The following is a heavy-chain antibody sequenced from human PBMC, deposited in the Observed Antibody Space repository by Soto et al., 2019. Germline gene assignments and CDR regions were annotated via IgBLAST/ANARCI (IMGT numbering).Heavy chain of an antibody. Sequence: PGGSLRLSCASSGFTFSSYGMHWVRQAPGKGLEWVAIISYDEINKYYADSVKGRFTISRDNSKNTLYLQMNSLRAEDTAVYYCARRSSGWYFDYWGQGTLVTVSS. V-gene: IGHV3-30*03. CDR2: ISYDEINK. CDR1: GFTFSSYG. J-gene: IGHJ4*02. CDR3: ARRSSGWYFDY. D-gene: IGHD6-19*01.